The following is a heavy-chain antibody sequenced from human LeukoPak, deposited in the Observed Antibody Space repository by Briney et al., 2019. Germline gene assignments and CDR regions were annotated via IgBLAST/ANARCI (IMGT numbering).Heavy chain of an antibody. CDR1: GFTFSSYS. CDR3: ARDVRAVAGTPSYFGY. CDR2: ISSSSSYI. Sequence: GGSLRLSCAASGFTFSSYSMNWVCQAPGKGLEWVSSISSSSSYIYYADSVKGRFTISRDNAKNSLYLQMNSLRAEDTAVYYCARDVRAVAGTPSYFGYWGQGTLVTVSS. D-gene: IGHD6-19*01. J-gene: IGHJ4*02. V-gene: IGHV3-21*01.